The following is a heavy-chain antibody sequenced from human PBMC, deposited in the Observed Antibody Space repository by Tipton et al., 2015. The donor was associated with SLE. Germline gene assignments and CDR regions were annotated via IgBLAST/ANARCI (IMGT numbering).Heavy chain of an antibody. V-gene: IGHV1-18*01. J-gene: IGHJ4*02. CDR3: ARGPTIFGVVIMDYFDY. D-gene: IGHD3-3*01. CDR2: SSAYNGNT. Sequence: QLVQSGAEVKKPGASVKVSCKASGYTFTSYGISWVRQAPGQGLEWMGWSSAYNGNTNYAQKLQGRVTMTTDTSTSTAYMELRSLRTDDTAVYYCARGPTIFGVVIMDYFDYWGRRTLVTGSS. CDR1: GYTFTSYG.